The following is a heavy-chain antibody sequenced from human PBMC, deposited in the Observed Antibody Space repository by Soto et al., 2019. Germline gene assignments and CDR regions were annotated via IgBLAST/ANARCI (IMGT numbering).Heavy chain of an antibody. J-gene: IGHJ2*01. Sequence: SETLSLTCTVSGGSISSGGYYWSWIRQHPGKGLEWIGYIYYSGSTYYNPSLKSRVTISVDASKNQFSLKLSSVTAADTAVYYCAREPLTQAHCSGGSCYQNWYFDLWGRGTLVTVSS. D-gene: IGHD2-15*01. CDR3: AREPLTQAHCSGGSCYQNWYFDL. V-gene: IGHV4-31*03. CDR1: GGSISSGGYY. CDR2: IYYSGST.